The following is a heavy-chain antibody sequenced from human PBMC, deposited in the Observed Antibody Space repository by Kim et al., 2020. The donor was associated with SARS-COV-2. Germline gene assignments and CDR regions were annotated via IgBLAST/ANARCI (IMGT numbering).Heavy chain of an antibody. D-gene: IGHD6-19*01. J-gene: IGHJ3*02. CDR3: ATSSGWGGAFDI. V-gene: IGHV1-2*02. CDR1: GYTFTGYY. CDR2: INPNSGGT. Sequence: ASVKVSCKASGYTFTGYYMHWVRQAPGQGLEWMGWINPNSGGTNYAQKFQGRVTMTRDTSISTAYMELSRLRSDDTAVYYCATSSGWGGAFDIWGQGTMVTVSS.